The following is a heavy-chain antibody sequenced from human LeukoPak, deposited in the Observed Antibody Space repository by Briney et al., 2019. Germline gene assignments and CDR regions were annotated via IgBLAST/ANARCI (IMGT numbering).Heavy chain of an antibody. CDR2: IRYDGSNK. J-gene: IGHJ1*01. D-gene: IGHD3-22*01. V-gene: IGHV3-30*02. CDR3: AKSYDSSGYYCEQYFQH. CDR1: GFTFSNYD. Sequence: GGSLRLSCAASGFTFSNYDMHWVRQAPGKGLEWVAFIRYDGSNKNYADSVKGRFTISRDNSKNTLYLQMNSLRVDDTAVYYCAKSYDSSGYYCEQYFQHWGQGTLVTVSS.